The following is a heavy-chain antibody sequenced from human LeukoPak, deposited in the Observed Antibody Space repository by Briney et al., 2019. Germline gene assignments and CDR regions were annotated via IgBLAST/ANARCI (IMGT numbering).Heavy chain of an antibody. CDR3: ARTVSSAGWSDDAFDI. V-gene: IGHV3-20*04. CDR1: GFTFDDYG. J-gene: IGHJ3*02. D-gene: IGHD6-19*01. CDR2: INWDGGST. Sequence: GGSLRLSCAASGFTFDDYGMSWARHAPGKGLEWVSGINWDGGSTGYADSVKGRFTISRDNAKNFLYLQMNSLRAEDTALYYCARTVSSAGWSDDAFDIWGQRTMVTVSS.